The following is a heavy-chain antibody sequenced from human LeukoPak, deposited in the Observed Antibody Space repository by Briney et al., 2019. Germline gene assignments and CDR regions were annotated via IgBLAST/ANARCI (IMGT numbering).Heavy chain of an antibody. V-gene: IGHV3-21*01. Sequence: GGSLRLSCVASGFSFSKYSMNWVRQAPGKGLEWVSSMSISTSTFIYYADSVKGRFTISRDNAKNTLYLQMNSLGAEDTAVYYCARVSPNTVTTLQYFDYWGQGTLVTVSS. CDR3: ARVSPNTVTTLQYFDY. D-gene: IGHD4-17*01. J-gene: IGHJ4*02. CDR2: MSISTSTFI. CDR1: GFSFSKYS.